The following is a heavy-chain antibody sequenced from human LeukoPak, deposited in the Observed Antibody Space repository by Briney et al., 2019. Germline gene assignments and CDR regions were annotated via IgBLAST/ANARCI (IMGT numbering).Heavy chain of an antibody. Sequence: ASVKVSCKVSGYSLIELSIHWVRQAPGKGLEWMGGFDPEDGETICVQKFQGRVTMTEDTSTNTAYMELTNLRSDDTAIYYCTTRDSSGWYFFNYWGQGTLVTVSS. CDR2: FDPEDGET. V-gene: IGHV1-24*01. CDR3: TTRDSSGWYFFNY. CDR1: GYSLIELS. D-gene: IGHD6-19*01. J-gene: IGHJ4*02.